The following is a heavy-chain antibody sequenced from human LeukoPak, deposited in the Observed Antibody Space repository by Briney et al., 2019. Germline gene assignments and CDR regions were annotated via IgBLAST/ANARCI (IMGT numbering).Heavy chain of an antibody. Sequence: GASVKVSRKASGYTFTSYDINWVRQATGQGLEWMGWMNPNSGNTGYAQKFQGRVTITRNTSISTAYMELSSLRSEGTAVYYCARAGGYCSSTSCSNWFDPWGQGTLVTVSS. CDR1: GYTFTSYD. D-gene: IGHD2-2*01. CDR2: MNPNSGNT. CDR3: ARAGGYCSSTSCSNWFDP. V-gene: IGHV1-8*03. J-gene: IGHJ5*02.